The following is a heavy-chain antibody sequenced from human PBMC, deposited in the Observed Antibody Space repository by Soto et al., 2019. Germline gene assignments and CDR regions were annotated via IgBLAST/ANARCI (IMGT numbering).Heavy chain of an antibody. Sequence: ASVKVSCKASGYSFTDYHIHWVRQAPGQRLEWLGRINPKSGGTSTAQKFQGWVTMTTDTSISTASMELPRLTSDDTAIYYCARGDSTDCSNGVCSFFYNHDMDVWGQGTTVTVSS. CDR1: GYSFTDYH. D-gene: IGHD2-8*01. J-gene: IGHJ6*02. CDR2: INPKSGGT. CDR3: ARGDSTDCSNGVCSFFYNHDMDV. V-gene: IGHV1-2*04.